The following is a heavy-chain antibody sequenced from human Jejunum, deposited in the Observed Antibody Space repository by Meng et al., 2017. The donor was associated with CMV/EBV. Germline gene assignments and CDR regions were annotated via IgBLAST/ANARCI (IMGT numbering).Heavy chain of an antibody. Sequence: QAQVVQSGGEVKKPGASVKVSCKASGYTFTNYGFTWVRQAPGQGLEWMGRISAYNGNTNYAQTLQGRLTMTTDTSTSTAYMELRSLRSDDTAVYYCARVEVGITSGDYWGQGTLVTVSS. CDR3: ARVEVGITSGDY. J-gene: IGHJ4*02. V-gene: IGHV1-18*01. CDR1: GYTFTNYG. CDR2: ISAYNGNT. D-gene: IGHD1-26*01.